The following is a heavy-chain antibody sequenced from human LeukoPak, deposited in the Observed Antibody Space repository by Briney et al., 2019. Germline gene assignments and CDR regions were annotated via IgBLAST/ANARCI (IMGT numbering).Heavy chain of an antibody. CDR3: ARDRVGLPSGWFDP. Sequence: ASVKVSCKASGYTFTSYGISWVRQAPGQGLEWMGWISAYNGNRNYAQKLQGRVTMTTDTSTSTAYMELRSLRSDDTAVYYCARDRVGLPSGWFDPWGQGTLVTVSS. D-gene: IGHD1-26*01. J-gene: IGHJ5*02. V-gene: IGHV1-18*01. CDR1: GYTFTSYG. CDR2: ISAYNGNR.